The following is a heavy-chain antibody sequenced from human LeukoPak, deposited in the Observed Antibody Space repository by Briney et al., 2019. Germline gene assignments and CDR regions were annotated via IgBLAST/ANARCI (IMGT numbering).Heavy chain of an antibody. CDR1: GFTFSAYG. D-gene: IGHD2-21*02. CDR3: AKDGTGCGGDCYSDY. J-gene: IGHJ4*02. CDR2: ITYSSGNT. V-gene: IGHV3-23*01. Sequence: GGSLRLSCAASGFTFSAYGMSWFRQAPGKGLEWVSAITYSSGNTYYADSVKGRFTISRDNSKNTLYLRMNSLRAEDTALYDCAKDGTGCGGDCYSDYWGQGTLVTVSS.